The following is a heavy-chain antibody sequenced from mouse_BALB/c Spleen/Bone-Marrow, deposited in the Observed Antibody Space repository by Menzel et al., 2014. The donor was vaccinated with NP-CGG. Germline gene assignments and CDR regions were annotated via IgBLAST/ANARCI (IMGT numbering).Heavy chain of an antibody. V-gene: IGHV1-80*01. J-gene: IGHJ2*01. Sequence: QVQLQQSGAELVRPGSSVKIFCKASGYAFSAYWMNWVKQRPGQGLEWIGQIYPGDGDTNYNGKFKGKATLTADKSSSTAYMQLSSLTSEDSAVYFCTRSTATFDYWGQGTTLTVSS. CDR3: TRSTATFDY. D-gene: IGHD1-2*01. CDR2: IYPGDGDT. CDR1: GYAFSAYW.